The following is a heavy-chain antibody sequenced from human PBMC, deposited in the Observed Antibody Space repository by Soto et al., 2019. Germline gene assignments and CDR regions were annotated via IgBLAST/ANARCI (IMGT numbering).Heavy chain of an antibody. CDR2: ISYDGTNE. CDR3: AKGVVREPAYFDY. V-gene: IGHV3-30*18. J-gene: IGHJ4*02. CDR1: GFTFSAFA. D-gene: IGHD3-10*01. Sequence: PGGSLRLSCTVSGFTFSAFAMYWVRQAPGKGLEWVALISYDGTNEDYAESVRGRFTISRDNSKNTLYLDMNRLSAEDSAVYFCAKGVVREPAYFDYWGQGTLVTVSS.